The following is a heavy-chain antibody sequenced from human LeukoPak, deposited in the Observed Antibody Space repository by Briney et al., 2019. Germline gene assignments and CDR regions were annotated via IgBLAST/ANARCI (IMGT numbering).Heavy chain of an antibody. CDR1: DGSISSGDYY. CDR2: IYYSGST. CDR3: ARGVQLWLNNWFDP. V-gene: IGHV4-30-4*01. Sequence: SETLSLTCTVSDGSISSGDYYWSWIRQPPGKGLEWIGYIYYSGSTYYNPSLKSRVTISVDTSKNQFSLKLSSVTAADTAVYYCARGVQLWLNNWFDPWGQGTLVTVSS. D-gene: IGHD5-18*01. J-gene: IGHJ5*02.